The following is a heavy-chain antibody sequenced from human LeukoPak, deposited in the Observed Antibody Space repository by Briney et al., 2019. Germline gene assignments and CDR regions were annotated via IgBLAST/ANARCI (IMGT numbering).Heavy chain of an antibody. Sequence: GGSLRLSCAASGFTFDDYTMHWVRQAPWKGLEWVSLISWDGGSTYYADSVKGRFTISGDNSKNSLYLQMNSLRTEDTALYYCAKDMCSGGSCYSLDYWGQGTLVTVSS. V-gene: IGHV3-43*01. J-gene: IGHJ4*02. CDR2: ISWDGGST. CDR3: AKDMCSGGSCYSLDY. CDR1: GFTFDDYT. D-gene: IGHD2-15*01.